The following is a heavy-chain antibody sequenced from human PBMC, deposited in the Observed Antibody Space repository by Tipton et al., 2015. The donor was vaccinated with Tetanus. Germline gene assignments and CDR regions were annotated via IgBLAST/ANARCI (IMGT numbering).Heavy chain of an antibody. CDR3: ASGWRYYYDTTGFSDY. D-gene: IGHD3-22*01. CDR2: INHSGST. V-gene: IGHV4-34*01. CDR1: GGSFSGYF. J-gene: IGHJ4*02. Sequence: TLSLTCAVYGGSFSGYFWSWIRQPPGKGLEWIREINHSGSTNYNPSLKSRVTMSVDTSKNQFSLKLSSVTAADTAVYYCASGWRYYYDTTGFSDYWGQGTLVTVSS.